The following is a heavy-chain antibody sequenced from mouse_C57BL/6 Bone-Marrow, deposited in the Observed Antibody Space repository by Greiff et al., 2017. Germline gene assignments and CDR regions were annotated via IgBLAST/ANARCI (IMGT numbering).Heavy chain of an antibody. V-gene: IGHV1-85*01. CDR1: GYTFTSYD. J-gene: IGHJ1*03. D-gene: IGHD1-1*01. CDR3: ARLEFDGSIGDWYFDV. Sequence: VQLQQSGPELVKPGASVKLSCKASGYTFTSYDINWVKQRPGQGLEWIGWIYPRDGSTKYNEKFKGKATLTVDTSSSTAYMELHSLTSEDSAVYCWARLEFDGSIGDWYFDVWGTGTTVTVSS. CDR2: IYPRDGST.